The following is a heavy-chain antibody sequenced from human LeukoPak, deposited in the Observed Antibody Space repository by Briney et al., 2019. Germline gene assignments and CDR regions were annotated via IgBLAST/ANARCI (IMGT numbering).Heavy chain of an antibody. D-gene: IGHD1-20*01. Sequence: ASVKVSCKVSGYTLTELSMHWVRQAPGKGLEWMGGFDPEDGETIYAQKFQGGVTMTEDTSTDTAYMELSSLRSEDTAVYYCATLIYNWNGLYNWFDPWGQGTLVTVSS. J-gene: IGHJ5*02. V-gene: IGHV1-24*01. CDR2: FDPEDGET. CDR3: ATLIYNWNGLYNWFDP. CDR1: GYTLTELS.